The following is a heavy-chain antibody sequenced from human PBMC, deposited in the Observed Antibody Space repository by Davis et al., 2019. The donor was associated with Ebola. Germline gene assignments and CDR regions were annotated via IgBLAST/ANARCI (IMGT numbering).Heavy chain of an antibody. D-gene: IGHD6-6*01. V-gene: IGHV3-23*01. CDR3: ATASSISAYDY. Sequence: GESLKISCAASGFTFSSYAMSWVRQAPGKGLEWVSAISGSGGSTYYADSVKGRFTISRDNSKNTLYLEMGSLRAEDMAVYYCATASSISAYDYWGQGTLVTVSS. J-gene: IGHJ4*02. CDR1: GFTFSSYA. CDR2: ISGSGGST.